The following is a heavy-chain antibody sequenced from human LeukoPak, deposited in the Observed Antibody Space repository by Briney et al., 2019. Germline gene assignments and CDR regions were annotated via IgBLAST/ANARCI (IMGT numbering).Heavy chain of an antibody. V-gene: IGHV1-3*01. J-gene: IGHJ4*02. CDR1: GYTFTSYA. CDR2: INAGNGNT. D-gene: IGHD5-18*01. Sequence: GASVKVSCKASGYTFTSYAMHWVRQAPGQRLECMGWINAGNGNTKYSQKFQGRVTITRDTSASTAYMELSSLRSEDTAVYYCARELGLLGYSYGYQDYWGQGTLVTVSS. CDR3: ARELGLLGYSYGYQDY.